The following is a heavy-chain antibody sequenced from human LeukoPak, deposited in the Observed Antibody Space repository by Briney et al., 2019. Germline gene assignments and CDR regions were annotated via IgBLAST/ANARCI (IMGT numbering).Heavy chain of an antibody. CDR2: ISAYNGNT. V-gene: IGHV1-18*01. CDR3: ARDDPLRDGYNVNWFDP. Sequence: ASVKVSCKASGYTFTSYGISWVRQAPGQGLEWMGWISAYNGNTNYAQKLQSRVTMTTDTSTSTAYMELRSLRSDDTAVYYCARDDPLRDGYNVNWFDPWGQGTLVTVSS. CDR1: GYTFTSYG. D-gene: IGHD5-24*01. J-gene: IGHJ5*02.